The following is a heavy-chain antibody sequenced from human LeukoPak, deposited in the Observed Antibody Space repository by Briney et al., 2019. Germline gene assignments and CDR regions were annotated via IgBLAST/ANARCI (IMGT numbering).Heavy chain of an antibody. CDR1: GGSISSYY. D-gene: IGHD2-2*01. Sequence: SETLSLTCTVSGGSISSYYWSWIRQPPGRGLEWIGYVYYSGSTNYNPSLKSRVTTSVDTSKNQFSLKLNSVTAADTAVYYCVRQDCSGTSCYLGYWGQGTLVTVSS. CDR3: VRQDCSGTSCYLGY. CDR2: VYYSGST. V-gene: IGHV4-59*08. J-gene: IGHJ4*02.